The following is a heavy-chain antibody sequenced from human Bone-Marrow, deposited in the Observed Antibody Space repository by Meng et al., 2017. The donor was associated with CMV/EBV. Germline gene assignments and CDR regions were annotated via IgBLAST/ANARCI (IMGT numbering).Heavy chain of an antibody. CDR2: ISAYNGNT. CDR3: AKRDWSGYYYYFDY. J-gene: IGHJ4*02. D-gene: IGHD3-3*01. Sequence: ASVKVSCKASGYTFTSYGISWVRQAPGQGLEWMGWISAYNGNTNYAQKFQGRVTMTRDTSISTAYMELSRLRSDDTAVYYCAKRDWSGYYYYFDYWGQGTRVTVSS. V-gene: IGHV1-18*01. CDR1: GYTFTSYG.